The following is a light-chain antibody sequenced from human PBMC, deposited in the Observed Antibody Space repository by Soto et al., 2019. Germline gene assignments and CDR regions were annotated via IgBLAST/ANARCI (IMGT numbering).Light chain of an antibody. CDR2: GAS. CDR1: QSVDSRF. Sequence: ESMLTQSPGTLSLSPGERATLSCRASQSVDSRFLTWYQQKPGQTPRLLIYGASIRATGIPDRFSGSGSGTYFTLIISSVEPEDSAVYYCLQFGTSPPAFTFGQGTKLEI. V-gene: IGKV3-20*01. CDR3: LQFGTSPPAFT. J-gene: IGKJ2*01.